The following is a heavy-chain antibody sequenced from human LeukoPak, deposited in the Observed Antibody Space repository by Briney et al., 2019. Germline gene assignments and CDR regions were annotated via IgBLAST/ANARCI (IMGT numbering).Heavy chain of an antibody. Sequence: SVKVSCKASGGTFSSYAISWARQAPGQGLEWMGGIIPIFGTANYAQKFQGRVTITTDESTSTAYMELSSLRSEDTAVYYCARARSPSSGYLLRDHNWFDPWGQGTLVTVSS. V-gene: IGHV1-69*05. J-gene: IGHJ5*02. D-gene: IGHD3-22*01. CDR2: IIPIFGTA. CDR1: GGTFSSYA. CDR3: ARARSPSSGYLLRDHNWFDP.